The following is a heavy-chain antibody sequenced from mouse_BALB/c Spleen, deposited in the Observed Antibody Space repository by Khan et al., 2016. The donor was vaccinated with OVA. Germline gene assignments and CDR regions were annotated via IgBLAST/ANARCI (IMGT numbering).Heavy chain of an antibody. D-gene: IGHD2-1*01. Sequence: QVQLKQSGPGLVAPSQSLSITCTVSGFSLTSYGVHWVRQPPGKGLEWLGVIWTGGSTNYNSALMSRLSISKDNSKSQVFLKMNSLQTDDTAMYYCARYDGNYEWYFDVWGAGTTVTVSS. V-gene: IGHV2-9*02. CDR3: ARYDGNYEWYFDV. J-gene: IGHJ1*01. CDR2: IWTGGST. CDR1: GFSLTSYG.